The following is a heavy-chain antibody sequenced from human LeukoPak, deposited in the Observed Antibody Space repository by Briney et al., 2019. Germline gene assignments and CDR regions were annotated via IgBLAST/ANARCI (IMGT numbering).Heavy chain of an antibody. V-gene: IGHV3-23*01. CDR1: GFTFSSNA. CDR3: AKSGSGYYYVFDY. J-gene: IGHJ4*02. D-gene: IGHD3-22*01. Sequence: GGSLRLSCAASGFTFSSNAMSWVRQAPGKGLVWVSGISGSGGKTYYADSVKDRFTISRDNSKNTLHLQINSLRAEDTAVYYCAKSGSGYYYVFDYWGQGTLVTVSS. CDR2: ISGSGGKT.